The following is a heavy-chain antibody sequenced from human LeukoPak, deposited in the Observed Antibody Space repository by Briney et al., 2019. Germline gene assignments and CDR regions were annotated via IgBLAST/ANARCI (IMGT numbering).Heavy chain of an antibody. D-gene: IGHD4-17*01. CDR3: TTDPGDYEIY. Sequence: PGGSLRLSCAASGFTFSSYAMSWVRQAPGKGLEWVSAISGSGGDTYYADSVKGRFTISRDNSKNTLYLQMYSLRAEDTAIYYCTTDPGDYEIYWGRGTLVTVSS. CDR2: ISGSGGDT. J-gene: IGHJ4*02. CDR1: GFTFSSYA. V-gene: IGHV3-23*01.